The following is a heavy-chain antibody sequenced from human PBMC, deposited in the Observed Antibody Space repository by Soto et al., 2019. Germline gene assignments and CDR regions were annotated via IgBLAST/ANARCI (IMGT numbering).Heavy chain of an antibody. Sequence: QVQLVQSGAVVKKPGASVKVSCKASGYTFTSYAMHWVRQAPGQRLEWMGWVNAGNGNTKYSQKFQGRVTITRDTSASTAYLELSNLRSEDTAVYYCARGPGGPDGPGDYWGQGTLVTVSS. D-gene: IGHD2-15*01. CDR3: ARGPGGPDGPGDY. J-gene: IGHJ4*02. CDR1: GYTFTSYA. V-gene: IGHV1-3*01. CDR2: VNAGNGNT.